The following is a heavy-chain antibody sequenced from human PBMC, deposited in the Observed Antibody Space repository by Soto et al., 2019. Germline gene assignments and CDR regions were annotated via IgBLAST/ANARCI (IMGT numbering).Heavy chain of an antibody. Sequence: ASVKVSCKASGATFSSYAISWVLQAPGQGLEWMGGIIPIFGTANYAQKFQGRVTITADKSTSTAYMELSSLRSEDTAVYYCAIVHGDPNYYYFDYWGQGTLVTVSS. V-gene: IGHV1-69*06. J-gene: IGHJ4*02. CDR3: AIVHGDPNYYYFDY. CDR2: IIPIFGTA. D-gene: IGHD4-17*01. CDR1: GATFSSYA.